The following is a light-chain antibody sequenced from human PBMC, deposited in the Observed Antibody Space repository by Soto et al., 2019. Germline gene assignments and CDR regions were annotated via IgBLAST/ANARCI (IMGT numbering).Light chain of an antibody. CDR2: GAS. J-gene: IGKJ5*01. Sequence: EIVLTQSPGTLSLSPGERATLSCRASQSVRSSHLAWYQQMPGQAPRLLISGASTRATGITDRFSGSGSGTDFTLTIRRPEPEDFAVYYRQQYSSSPHFGQGTRLEI. CDR1: QSVRSSH. CDR3: QQYSSSPH. V-gene: IGKV3-20*01.